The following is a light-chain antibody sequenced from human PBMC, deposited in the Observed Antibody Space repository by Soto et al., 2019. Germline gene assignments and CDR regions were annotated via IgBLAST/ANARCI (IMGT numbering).Light chain of an antibody. CDR2: GAS. Sequence: EFVLTQSPGTLSLSPGERATLSCRASQTVRNNYLAWYQQKPGQAPRLLIYGASTRATGIPARFSGSGSGTDFTLTISRLEPEDFAVYYCQQYGNSPITFGQGTRLEIK. J-gene: IGKJ5*01. CDR1: QTVRNNY. V-gene: IGKV3-20*01. CDR3: QQYGNSPIT.